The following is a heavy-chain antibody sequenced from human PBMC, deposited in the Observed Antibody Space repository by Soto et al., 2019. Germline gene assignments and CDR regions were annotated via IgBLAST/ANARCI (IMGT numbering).Heavy chain of an antibody. V-gene: IGHV1-69*13. CDR1: GGTFSSYA. J-gene: IGHJ6*02. CDR3: ARGGGVGYYDSSGYYYGMDV. CDR2: IIPIFGTA. Sequence: SVKVSCKASGGTFSSYAISWVRQAPGQGLEWMGGIIPIFGTANYAQKFQGRVTITADESTSTAYMELSSLRSEDTAVYYCARGGGVGYYDSSGYYYGMDVWGQGTTVTVSS. D-gene: IGHD3-22*01.